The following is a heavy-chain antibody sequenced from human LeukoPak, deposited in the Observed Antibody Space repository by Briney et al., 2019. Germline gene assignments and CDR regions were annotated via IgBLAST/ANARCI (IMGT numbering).Heavy chain of an antibody. CDR3: ANYRHYYYRSGFDY. J-gene: IGHJ4*02. Sequence: GGALRLSCAASGFAFSDYAMSWVREAPGKGLEWVSAMSGSWCSRYYADAVKGRFNISRDNSMDTLYLQMNSLRAEDTALYYCANYRHYYYRSGFDYWGQGTRVSVSS. D-gene: IGHD3-22*01. CDR1: GFAFSDYA. CDR2: MSGSWCSR. V-gene: IGHV3-23*01.